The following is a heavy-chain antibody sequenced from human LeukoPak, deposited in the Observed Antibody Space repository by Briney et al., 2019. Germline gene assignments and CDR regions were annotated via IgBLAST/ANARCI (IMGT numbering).Heavy chain of an antibody. J-gene: IGHJ4*02. V-gene: IGHV1-2*02. D-gene: IGHD6-13*01. CDR3: ARDPKYSSSWHFPTWQGCCFDY. CDR2: INPNSGGT. Sequence: ASVKVSCKASGHTFTGYYMHWVRQAPGQGLEWMGWINPNSGGTNYAQKFQGRVTMTRDTSISTAYMELSRLRSDDTAVYYCARDPKYSSSWHFPTWQGCCFDYWGQGTLVTVSS. CDR1: GHTFTGYY.